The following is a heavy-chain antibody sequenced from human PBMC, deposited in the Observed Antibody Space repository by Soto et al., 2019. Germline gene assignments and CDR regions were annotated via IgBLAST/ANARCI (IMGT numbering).Heavy chain of an antibody. CDR2: ISFDGSTR. V-gene: IGHV3-30*03. J-gene: IGHJ6*02. CDR3: GRDTSMGGRYYYGVDV. Sequence: VQLVESGGGLIQPGGSLRLSCAASGFTFNIYGLHWVRQTPGKGLEWVAAISFDGSTRSYADSAKGRFTISRDDSKKTLHLVMNSLRSEDTAVYYCGRDTSMGGRYYYGVDVWGQGTTVTVSS. D-gene: IGHD2-15*01. CDR1: GFTFNIYG.